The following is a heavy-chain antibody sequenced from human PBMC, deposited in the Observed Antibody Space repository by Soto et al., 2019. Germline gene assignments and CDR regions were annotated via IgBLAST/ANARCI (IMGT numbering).Heavy chain of an antibody. J-gene: IGHJ4*02. CDR2: INAGNGNT. Sequence: ASVKVSCKASGYTFTSYAMHWVRQAPGQRLEWMGWINAGNGNTKYSQKFQGRVTITRDTSASTAYMELSSLRSEDTAVYYCARWSYDILTGYYPFDYWGQGTLVTVSS. V-gene: IGHV1-3*01. CDR1: GYTFTSYA. CDR3: ARWSYDILTGYYPFDY. D-gene: IGHD3-9*01.